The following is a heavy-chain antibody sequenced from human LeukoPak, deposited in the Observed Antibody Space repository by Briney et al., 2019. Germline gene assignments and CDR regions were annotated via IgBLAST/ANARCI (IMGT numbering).Heavy chain of an antibody. D-gene: IGHD2-2*01. CDR3: AKGVVVVPAANIHSGYFDY. J-gene: IGHJ4*02. Sequence: GSLRLSCPASGFTFSSYAMSWVRQAPGKGLEWVSAISGSGGSTYYADSVTGRFTISRDNSKNTLYLQMNSLRAEDTAVYYCAKGVVVVPAANIHSGYFDYWGQGTLVTVSS. CDR1: GFTFSSYA. V-gene: IGHV3-23*01. CDR2: ISGSGGST.